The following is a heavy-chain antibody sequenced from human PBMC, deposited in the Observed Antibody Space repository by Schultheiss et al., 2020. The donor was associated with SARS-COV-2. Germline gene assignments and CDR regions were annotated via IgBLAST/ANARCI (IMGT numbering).Heavy chain of an antibody. D-gene: IGHD1-14*01. CDR1: GFTFSSYG. Sequence: GGSLRLSCAASGFTFSSYGMHWVRQAPGKGLEWVAVISYDGSNKYYADSVKGRFTISRDNAKNSLYLQMNSLRAEDTAVYYCARDTGTPPYYYYGMDVWGQGTTVTVSS. CDR2: ISYDGSNK. J-gene: IGHJ6*02. CDR3: ARDTGTPPYYYYGMDV. V-gene: IGHV3-30*03.